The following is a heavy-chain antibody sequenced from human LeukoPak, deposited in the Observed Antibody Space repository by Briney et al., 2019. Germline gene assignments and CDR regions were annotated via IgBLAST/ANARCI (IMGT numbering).Heavy chain of an antibody. CDR3: AREYGDYDY. J-gene: IGHJ4*02. CDR2: IYHSGSN. CDR1: GYSSSCGYY. Sequence: SETLSLTCTVSGYSSSCGYYWGWIRQPPGKGLEWIGSIYHSGSNYSNPSRKSRVTISVDTSKNQLSLKLSSVTAADTALYYCAREYGDYDYWGQGTLVTVSS. V-gene: IGHV4-38-2*02. D-gene: IGHD4-17*01.